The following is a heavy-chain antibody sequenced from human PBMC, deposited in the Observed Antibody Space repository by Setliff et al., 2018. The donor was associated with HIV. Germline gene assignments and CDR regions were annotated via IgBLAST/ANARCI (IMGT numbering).Heavy chain of an antibody. Sequence: PGESLKISCAASGFTFSSYAMSWVRQAPGKGLEWVSGISGSGYGTFYADSVKGRFTISRDNSKSTLYLQMNGLRAEDTAVYYCAKEDRILFYWGQGTLVTSPQ. J-gene: IGHJ4*02. CDR2: ISGSGYGT. CDR3: AKEDRILFY. D-gene: IGHD2-15*01. V-gene: IGHV3-23*01. CDR1: GFTFSSYA.